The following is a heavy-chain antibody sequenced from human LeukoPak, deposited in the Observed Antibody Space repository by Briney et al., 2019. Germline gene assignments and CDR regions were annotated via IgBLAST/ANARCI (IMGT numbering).Heavy chain of an antibody. Sequence: PSETLSLICTVSGGSISSKNYYWGWIRQPPGKGLEWIGSIYYSGSTYYNPSLKSRVTISVDTSKNQFSLKLNSVTAADTAVYYCARVRKEYFDYWGQGTLVTVSS. CDR2: IYYSGST. CDR3: ARVRKEYFDY. CDR1: GGSISSKNYY. J-gene: IGHJ4*02. V-gene: IGHV4-39*01.